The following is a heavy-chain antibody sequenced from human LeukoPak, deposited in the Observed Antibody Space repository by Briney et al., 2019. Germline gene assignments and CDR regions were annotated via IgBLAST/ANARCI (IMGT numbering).Heavy chain of an antibody. CDR3: ARESSSWYYYYYYYMDV. D-gene: IGHD6-13*01. CDR1: GGSISSGSYY. CDR2: IYTSGST. J-gene: IGHJ6*03. Sequence: SETLSLTCTVSGGSISSGSYYWSWTRQPAGKGLEWIGRIYTSGSTNYNPSLKSRVTISVDTSKNQFSLKLSSVTAADTAVYYCARESSSWYYYYYYYMDVWGKGTTVTVSS. V-gene: IGHV4-61*02.